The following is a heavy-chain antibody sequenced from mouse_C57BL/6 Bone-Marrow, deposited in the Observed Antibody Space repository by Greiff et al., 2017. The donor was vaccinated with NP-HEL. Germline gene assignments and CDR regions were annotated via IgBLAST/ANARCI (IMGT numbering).Heavy chain of an antibody. CDR1: GYTFTDYY. V-gene: IGHV1-76*01. D-gene: IGHD6-5*01. CDR2: IYPGSGNT. CDR3: AREAYASWFAY. Sequence: VQLQQSGAELVRPGASVKLSCKASGYTFTDYYINWVKQRPGQGLEWIARIYPGSGNTYYNEKFKGKATLTAEKSSSTAYMQLSSLTSEDSAVYFCAREAYASWFAYWGQGTLVTVSA. J-gene: IGHJ3*01.